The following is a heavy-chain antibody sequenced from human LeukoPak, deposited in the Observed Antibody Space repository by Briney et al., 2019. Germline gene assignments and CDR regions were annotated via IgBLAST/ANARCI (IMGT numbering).Heavy chain of an antibody. J-gene: IGHJ4*02. CDR1: GYTFTSYG. D-gene: IGHD7-27*01. Sequence: ASVTVSCTASGYTFTSYGISWVRQAPGQGLEWMGWISAYNGNTNYAQKLQGRVTMTTDTSTSTAYMELRSLRSEDTAVYYCATNRPANWGSGYYDYWGQGTLVTVSS. V-gene: IGHV1-18*01. CDR3: ATNRPANWGSGYYDY. CDR2: ISAYNGNT.